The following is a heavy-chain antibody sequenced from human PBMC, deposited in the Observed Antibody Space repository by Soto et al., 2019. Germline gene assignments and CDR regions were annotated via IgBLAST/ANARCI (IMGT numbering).Heavy chain of an antibody. CDR3: AREGLYSSASLGWCDP. V-gene: IGHV1-69*01. CDR2: IIPIFGTA. J-gene: IGHJ5*02. D-gene: IGHD6-6*01. Sequence: QVQLVQSGAEVKKPGSSVKVSCKASGGTFSSYAISWVRQAPGQGLEWMGGIIPIFGTANYAQKFQGRVTITADESTSTAYMELSSLRSEDTAVYYCAREGLYSSASLGWCDPWGQGTLVTVSS. CDR1: GGTFSSYA.